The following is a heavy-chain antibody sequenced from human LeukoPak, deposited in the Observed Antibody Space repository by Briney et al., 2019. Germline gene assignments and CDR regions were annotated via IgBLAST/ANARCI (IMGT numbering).Heavy chain of an antibody. J-gene: IGHJ3*02. CDR1: GGSISSYY. V-gene: IGHV4-4*07. Sequence: SETLSLTCTVSGGSISSYYWSWIRRPAGKGLEWIGRIYTSGSTNYNPSLKSRVTMSVDTSKNQFSLKLSSVTAADTAVYYCARGPSGSHSPYAFDIWGQGTMVTVSS. D-gene: IGHD1-26*01. CDR2: IYTSGST. CDR3: ARGPSGSHSPYAFDI.